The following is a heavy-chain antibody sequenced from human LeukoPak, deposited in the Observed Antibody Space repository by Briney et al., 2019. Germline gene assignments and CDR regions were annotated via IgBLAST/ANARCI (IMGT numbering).Heavy chain of an antibody. D-gene: IGHD6-6*01. V-gene: IGHV3-30*04. CDR2: ISYDGSNK. Sequence: GGSLRLSYAASGFTFISYAMHWVRQAPGKGLEWVAVISYDGSNKSYADSVKGRFTISRDNSKNTVYLQVNSLRAEDTAVYYCARRKAVRPRDYYFDYWGQGTLVTVSS. CDR1: GFTFISYA. CDR3: ARRKAVRPRDYYFDY. J-gene: IGHJ4*02.